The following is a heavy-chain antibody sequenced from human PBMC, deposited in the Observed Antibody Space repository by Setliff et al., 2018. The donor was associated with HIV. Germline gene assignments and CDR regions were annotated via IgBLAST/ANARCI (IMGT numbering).Heavy chain of an antibody. Sequence: GGSLRLSCAASGLSFSNSWMHWVRQAPGKGLVWVSRINTDGRLTNYADSVKGRFTISRDNAKNTLYLQMNSLRAEDTAVYYCVREGLWFGESHWGQGTLVTVSS. V-gene: IGHV3-74*01. CDR3: VREGLWFGESH. CDR2: INTDGRLT. D-gene: IGHD3-10*01. J-gene: IGHJ4*02. CDR1: GLSFSNSW.